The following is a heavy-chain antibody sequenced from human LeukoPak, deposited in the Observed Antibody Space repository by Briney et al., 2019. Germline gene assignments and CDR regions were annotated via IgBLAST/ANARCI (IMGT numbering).Heavy chain of an antibody. V-gene: IGHV1-69*13. CDR2: IIPIFGIA. D-gene: IGHD5-18*01. Sequence: ASVKVSCKASGGTFSSYAISWVRQAPGQGLEWMGGIIPIFGIANYAQKFQGRVTITADESTSTAYMELSSLRSEDTAVYYCASRHTAMENDYWGQGTLVTVSS. J-gene: IGHJ4*02. CDR1: GGTFSSYA. CDR3: ASRHTAMENDY.